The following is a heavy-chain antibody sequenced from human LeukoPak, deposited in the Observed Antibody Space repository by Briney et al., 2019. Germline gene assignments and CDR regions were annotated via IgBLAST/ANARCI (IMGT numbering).Heavy chain of an antibody. J-gene: IGHJ6*03. CDR1: GGSISSYY. CDR3: AGASYYSYYYYMDV. CDR2: IYYSGST. Sequence: SETLSLTCTVSGGSISSYYWSWIRQPPGKGLEWIGYIYYSGSTNYNPSLKSRVTISVDTSKNQFSLKLSSVTAADTAVYYCAGASYYSYYYYMDVWGKGTTVTISS. V-gene: IGHV4-59*01.